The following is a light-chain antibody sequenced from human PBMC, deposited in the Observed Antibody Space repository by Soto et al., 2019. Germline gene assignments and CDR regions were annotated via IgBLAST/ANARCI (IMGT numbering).Light chain of an antibody. CDR2: GAS. J-gene: IGKJ2*01. V-gene: IGKV1-39*01. CDR3: QQSYRSPYT. CDR1: QNINIY. Sequence: IQLTQSPSSLSASVGDRVTVTCRASQNINIYLNWYQQKPGKAPTLLIYGASSLQSGVPSRFSGGGSRTDFTLTISSLQTGDLATYYCQQSYRSPYTFGQGTKLEI.